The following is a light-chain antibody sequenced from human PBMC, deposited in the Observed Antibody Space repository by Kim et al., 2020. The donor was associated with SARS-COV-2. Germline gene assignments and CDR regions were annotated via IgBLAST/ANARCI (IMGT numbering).Light chain of an antibody. CDR1: QNIDAW. Sequence: ASVGDRVTITCRASQNIDAWLAWYQQKPGKAPKLLIYTASTLESGVPSRFSGSGSGTEFTLTIGSLQPDDFATYYCQQYKTYPVTFGGGTKVDIK. CDR3: QQYKTYPVT. V-gene: IGKV1-5*03. J-gene: IGKJ4*01. CDR2: TAS.